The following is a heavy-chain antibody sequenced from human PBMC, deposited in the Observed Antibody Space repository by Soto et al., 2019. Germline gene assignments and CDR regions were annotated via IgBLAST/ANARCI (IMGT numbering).Heavy chain of an antibody. CDR3: AVRGYSGYRGTYYYYYMDV. D-gene: IGHD5-12*01. CDR1: GGSISRYY. Sequence: PSETLSLTCTVSGGSISRYYWSWIRQPPGKGLEWIGYIYYSGSTNYNPSLKSRVTISVDTSKNQFSLKLSSVTAADTAVYYCAVRGYSGYRGTYYYYYMDVWGKGTTVTVSS. CDR2: IYYSGST. J-gene: IGHJ6*03. V-gene: IGHV4-59*01.